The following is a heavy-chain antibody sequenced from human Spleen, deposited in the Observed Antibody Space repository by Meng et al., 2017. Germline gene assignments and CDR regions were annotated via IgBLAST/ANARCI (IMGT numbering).Heavy chain of an antibody. D-gene: IGHD3-16*01. CDR2: IKEDGSEK. CDR1: RFTFSRYW. CDR3: ARGGFTFHI. V-gene: IGHV3-7*04. Sequence: GESLKISCAASRFTFSRYWMSWVRQAPGKGLKWVANIKEDGSEKYYVDSLKGRFTISRDNAKNSLFLQLNSLRAEDTAVYYCARGGFTFHIWGQGTMVTVSS. J-gene: IGHJ3*02.